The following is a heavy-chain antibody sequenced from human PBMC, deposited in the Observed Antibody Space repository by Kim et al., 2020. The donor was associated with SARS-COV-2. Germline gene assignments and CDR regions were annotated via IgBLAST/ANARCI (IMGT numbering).Heavy chain of an antibody. Sequence: GGSLRLSCAASGFTFSDYSMSWIRQAPGKGLEWISCINSDSSYTKYAESVKGRFTSSRDNAKNSLSLQMNSLRAEDSAVYYCARDYYGGGTYYTFEYLGQGNLDTVSS. J-gene: IGHJ4*02. CDR2: INSDSSYT. V-gene: IGHV3-11*06. CDR1: GFTFSDYS. D-gene: IGHD2-21*01. CDR3: ARDYYGGGTYYTFEY.